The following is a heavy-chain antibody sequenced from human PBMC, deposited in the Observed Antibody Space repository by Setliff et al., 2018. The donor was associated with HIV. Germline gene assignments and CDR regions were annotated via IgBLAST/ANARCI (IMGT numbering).Heavy chain of an antibody. V-gene: IGHV1-69*05. CDR2: IIPIFGTA. CDR3: ASAYCSSTGCYVRWGNGMDV. J-gene: IGHJ6*02. CDR1: GGTFSSYV. Sequence: GASVKVSCKASGGTFSSYVISWVRQAPGQGLEWMGGIIPIFGTASHAQKFQGRVTITTDESTSTAYMELSSLRFEDTAMYYCASAYCSSTGCYVRWGNGMDVWGQGTTVTVSS. D-gene: IGHD2-2*01.